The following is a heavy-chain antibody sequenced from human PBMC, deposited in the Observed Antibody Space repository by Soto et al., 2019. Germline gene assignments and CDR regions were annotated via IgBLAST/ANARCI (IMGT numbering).Heavy chain of an antibody. Sequence: SETLSLTCTVSGGSISSYYWSWIRQPPGKGLEWIGYIYYSGSTNYNPSLKSRVTISVDTSKNQFSLKLSSVTAADTAVYYCARAQNGGWYSTFGPWGQGTLVTSPQ. V-gene: IGHV4-59*01. D-gene: IGHD6-19*01. CDR1: GGSISSYY. CDR2: IYYSGST. J-gene: IGHJ5*02. CDR3: ARAQNGGWYSTFGP.